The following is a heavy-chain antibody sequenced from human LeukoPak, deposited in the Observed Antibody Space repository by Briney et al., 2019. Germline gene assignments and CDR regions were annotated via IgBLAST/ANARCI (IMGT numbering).Heavy chain of an antibody. CDR1: GGSISSYY. CDR3: ARGIRAGYYYYYYMDV. Sequence: SETLSLTCTVSGGSISSYYWSWIRQPAGKGLEWIGRIYTSGSTNYNPSLKSRVTMSVDTSKNQFSLKLSPVTAADTAVYYCARGIRAGYYYYYYMDVWGKGTTVTVSS. D-gene: IGHD5-18*01. V-gene: IGHV4-4*07. CDR2: IYTSGST. J-gene: IGHJ6*03.